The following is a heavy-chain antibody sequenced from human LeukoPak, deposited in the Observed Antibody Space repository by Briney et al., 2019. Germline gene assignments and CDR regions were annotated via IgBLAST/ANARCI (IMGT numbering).Heavy chain of an antibody. CDR3: ASREGHYYDSSGSAPAFDI. V-gene: IGHV4-59*12. CDR2: IYYSGST. J-gene: IGHJ3*02. Sequence: TSETLSLTCTVSGGSISSYYWSWIRQPPGKGLEWIGYIYYSGSTNYNPSLKSRVTISVDTSKNQSSLKLSSVTAADTAVYYCASREGHYYDSSGSAPAFDIWGQGTMVTVSS. D-gene: IGHD3-22*01. CDR1: GGSISSYY.